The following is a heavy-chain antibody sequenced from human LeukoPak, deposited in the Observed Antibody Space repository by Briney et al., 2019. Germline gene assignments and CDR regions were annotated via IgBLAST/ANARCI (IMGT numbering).Heavy chain of an antibody. CDR2: ITGSGGST. Sequence: GGSLRLSCAAYGLTIRYDGMSWVRQAPGKGLEWVSSITGSGGSTYVDSVKGRFTISRDNSKNTLYLQMNSLRAEDTAVYYCAKNLLGSEAYSWYFDLWGRGTLVTVSS. D-gene: IGHD2-15*01. CDR3: AKNLLGSEAYSWYFDL. CDR1: GLTIRYDG. J-gene: IGHJ2*01. V-gene: IGHV3-23*01.